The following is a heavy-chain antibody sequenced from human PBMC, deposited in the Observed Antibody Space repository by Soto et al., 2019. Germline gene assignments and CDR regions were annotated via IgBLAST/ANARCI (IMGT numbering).Heavy chain of an antibody. CDR1: GGSISSYY. J-gene: IGHJ4*02. D-gene: IGHD3-16*01. Sequence: QVQLQESGPGLVKPSETLSLTCTVSGGSISSYYWSWIRQPPGKGLEWIGYIYYSGSTNYNPSLKSRVTISVDTSKNQFSLKLSSVTAADTAVYYCARGGRIPAPFFDYWGQGTLVTVSS. CDR3: ARGGRIPAPFFDY. V-gene: IGHV4-59*01. CDR2: IYYSGST.